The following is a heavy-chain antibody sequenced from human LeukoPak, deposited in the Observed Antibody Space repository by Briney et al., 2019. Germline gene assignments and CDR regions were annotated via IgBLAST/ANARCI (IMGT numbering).Heavy chain of an antibody. CDR2: ISTSGSTT. Sequence: PGGSLRLSCAVSGFTFSSYAMHWVRQAPGKGLEYVSAISTSGSTTYYANSVKGRFTISRDNSNNTLYLQMGSLRVEDMAVYYCARGDLYDSRGHLGGVDYWGQGTLVTVSS. V-gene: IGHV3-64*01. CDR3: ARGDLYDSRGHLGGVDY. CDR1: GFTFSSYA. J-gene: IGHJ4*02. D-gene: IGHD3-22*01.